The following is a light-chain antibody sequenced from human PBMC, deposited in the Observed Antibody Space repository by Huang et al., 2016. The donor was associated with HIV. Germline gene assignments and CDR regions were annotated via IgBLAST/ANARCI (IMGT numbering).Light chain of an antibody. CDR3: LQDYTYQWT. V-gene: IGKV1-6*01. J-gene: IGKJ1*01. CDR1: QDIGND. Sequence: AIQMTQSPASLSASVGDRVTSTCRASQDIGNDLGWYQQRLGKAPKLLVSTASHLQSGVPSRFTGSGSGTHFTLTISGLQPEDFATYYCLQDYTYQWT. CDR2: TAS.